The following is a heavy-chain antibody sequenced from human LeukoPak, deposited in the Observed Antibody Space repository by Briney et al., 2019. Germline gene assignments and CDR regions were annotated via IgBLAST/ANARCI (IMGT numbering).Heavy chain of an antibody. CDR1: GFTFSSYS. CDR2: ISSSSTI. D-gene: IGHD3-22*01. V-gene: IGHV3-48*01. CDR3: ARSYSSGFQVGRHYFDY. Sequence: GGSLRLSCAASGFTFSSYSMNWVRQAPGKGLEWVSYISSSSTIYYADSVKGRFTISRDNAKNSLYLQMNSLRAEDTAVYYCARSYSSGFQVGRHYFDYWGQGTLVTVSS. J-gene: IGHJ4*02.